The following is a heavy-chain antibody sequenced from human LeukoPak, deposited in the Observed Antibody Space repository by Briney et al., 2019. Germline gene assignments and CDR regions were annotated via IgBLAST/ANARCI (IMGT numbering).Heavy chain of an antibody. CDR2: IYPGDSDT. Sequence: GESLKISCKGSGYSFTLYWIGWVRQMPGKGLEWMGIIYPGDSDTRYSPSFQGQVTISADKSISTAYLQWSSLKASDTAMYYCARHIAAAEGTYYMDVWGKGTTVTVSS. D-gene: IGHD6-13*01. J-gene: IGHJ6*03. V-gene: IGHV5-51*01. CDR3: ARHIAAAEGTYYMDV. CDR1: GYSFTLYW.